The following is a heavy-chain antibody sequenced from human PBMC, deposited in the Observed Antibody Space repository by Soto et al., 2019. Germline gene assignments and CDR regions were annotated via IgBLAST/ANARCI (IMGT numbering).Heavy chain of an antibody. Sequence: QVQLQQWGAGLLKPSETLSLTCAVYGGSFSGYYWSWIRQPPGKRLEWLGEINHRGRTNYNPSLKSRVTISVDTSKNQFAMKLSSVTAADTAVYYCASGGYYYGSGSYYGYYYYIDVWGKWTTVTDSS. CDR2: INHRGRT. CDR1: GGSFSGYY. CDR3: ASGGYYYGSGSYYGYYYYIDV. V-gene: IGHV4-34*01. J-gene: IGHJ6*03. D-gene: IGHD3-10*01.